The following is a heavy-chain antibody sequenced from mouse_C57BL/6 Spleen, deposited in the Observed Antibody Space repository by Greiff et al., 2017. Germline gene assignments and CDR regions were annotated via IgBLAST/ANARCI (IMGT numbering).Heavy chain of an antibody. CDR1: GYSFTGYY. Sequence: EVKLQESGPELVKPGASVKISCKASGYSFTGYYMNWVKQSPEKSLEWIGEINPSTGGTTYNEKFKAKATLTVDKSSSTAYMQLRSLTSEDSAVYYCARDCYCSSVFAYWGQGTLVTVSA. J-gene: IGHJ3*01. CDR2: INPSTGGT. D-gene: IGHD1-1*01. CDR3: ARDCYCSSVFAY. V-gene: IGHV1-42*01.